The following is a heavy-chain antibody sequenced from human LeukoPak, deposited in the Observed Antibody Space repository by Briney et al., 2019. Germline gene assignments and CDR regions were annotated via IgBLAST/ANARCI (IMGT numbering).Heavy chain of an antibody. D-gene: IGHD6-13*01. CDR1: GGSISSYY. CDR2: IYYSGST. J-gene: IGHJ4*02. CDR3: ASDPAAAGTI. Sequence: ETLSLTCTVSGGSISSYYWSWIRQPPGKGLEWIGYIYYSGSTNYNPSLKSRVTISVDTSKNQFSLKLSSVTAADTAVYYCASDPAAAGTIWGQGTLVTVSS. V-gene: IGHV4-59*12.